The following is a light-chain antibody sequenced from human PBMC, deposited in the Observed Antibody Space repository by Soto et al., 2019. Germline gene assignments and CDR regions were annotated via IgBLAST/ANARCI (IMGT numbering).Light chain of an antibody. CDR3: QQRYNWPPFT. J-gene: IGKJ2*01. Sequence: EVVLTQSPATLSLSPGERATLSCRASQSISSHLAWYQHKPGQAPRLLIYDASSRATGIPARFTGSGSGTDFTLTIISLEPEDFALYFCQQRYNWPPFTFGQGTNLEIK. V-gene: IGKV3-11*01. CDR2: DAS. CDR1: QSISSH.